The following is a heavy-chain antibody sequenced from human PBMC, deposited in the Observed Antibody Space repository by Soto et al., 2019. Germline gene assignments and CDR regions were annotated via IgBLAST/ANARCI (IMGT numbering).Heavy chain of an antibody. CDR1: GGSISSGGYY. CDR3: ARVVQFYDSSGYSFYYFDY. Sequence: SETLSLTCTVSGGSISSGGYYWSWIRQHPGKGLEWIGYIYYSGSTYYNPSLKSRVTISVDTSRNQFSLNLMSVTAADTAVYYCARVVQFYDSSGYSFYYFDYWGQGALVTVSS. J-gene: IGHJ4*02. D-gene: IGHD3-22*01. V-gene: IGHV4-30-4*08. CDR2: IYYSGST.